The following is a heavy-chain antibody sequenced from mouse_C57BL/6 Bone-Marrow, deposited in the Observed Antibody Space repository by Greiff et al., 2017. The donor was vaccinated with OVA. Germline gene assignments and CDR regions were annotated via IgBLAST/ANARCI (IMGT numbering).Heavy chain of an antibody. CDR3: ARSKLYWYYAMDY. Sequence: QVQLQQSGAELVKPGASVKISCKASGYAFSSYWMNWVKQRPGKGLEWIGQIYPGDGDTNYNGKFKGKATLTADKSSSTAYMQLSSLTSKDSAVYFCARSKLYWYYAMDYWGQGTSVTVSS. V-gene: IGHV1-80*01. D-gene: IGHD2-3*01. CDR2: IYPGDGDT. J-gene: IGHJ4*01. CDR1: GYAFSSYW.